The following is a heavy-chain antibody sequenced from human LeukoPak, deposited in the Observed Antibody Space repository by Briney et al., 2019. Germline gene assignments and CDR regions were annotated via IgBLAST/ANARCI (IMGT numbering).Heavy chain of an antibody. V-gene: IGHV3-21*01. CDR3: ARVGSYRAYYFDY. CDR2: ISSSSSYI. J-gene: IGHJ4*02. D-gene: IGHD3-16*02. CDR1: GFTVSSYG. Sequence: PGGSLRRSSAASGFTVSSYGMNWVRQAPGKGLEWVSSISSSSSYIYYADSVKGRFAISRDNAKNSLYLQMNSLRAEDTAVYYCARVGSYRAYYFDYWGQGTLVTVSS.